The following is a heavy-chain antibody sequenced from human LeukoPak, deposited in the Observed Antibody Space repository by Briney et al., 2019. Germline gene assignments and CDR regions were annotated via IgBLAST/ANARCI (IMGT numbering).Heavy chain of an antibody. CDR1: GGSFSGYY. J-gene: IGHJ4*02. CDR3: ARGDYYSSSWYKGFAY. CDR2: INHSGST. D-gene: IGHD6-13*01. Sequence: SETLSLTCAVYGGSFSGYYWSWIRQPPGKGLEWIGEINHSGSTNHNPSLKSRVTISVDTSKNQFSLKLSSVTAADTAVYYCARGDYYSSSWYKGFAYWGQGTLVTVSS. V-gene: IGHV4-34*01.